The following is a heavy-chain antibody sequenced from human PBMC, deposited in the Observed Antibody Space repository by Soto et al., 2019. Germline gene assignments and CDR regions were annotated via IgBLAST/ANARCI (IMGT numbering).Heavy chain of an antibody. CDR2: IYATGTT. V-gene: IGHV4-4*07. CDR3: VRDGTKTLRDWFDP. J-gene: IGHJ5*02. CDR1: GASISGFY. Sequence: SEPLSLTCTVSGASISGFYWSWIRNSAGKGLEWIVRIYATGTTDYNPSLKSRVMMSVDTSKKQFSLKLRSVTAADTAVYYCVRDGTKTLRDWFDPWGQGISVTVS. D-gene: IGHD1-1*01.